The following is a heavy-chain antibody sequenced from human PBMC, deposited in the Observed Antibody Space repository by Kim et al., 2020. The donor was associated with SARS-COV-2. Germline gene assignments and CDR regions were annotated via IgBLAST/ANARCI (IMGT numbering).Heavy chain of an antibody. D-gene: IGHD2-15*01. V-gene: IGHV4-30-2*01. CDR3: ARDRLYSRYYYYMDV. J-gene: IGHJ6*03. Sequence: NPSLKSRVTIAVDRSTNQFSLRLSPVTAADTAVYFCARDRLYSRYYYYMDVWGKGTTVTVSS.